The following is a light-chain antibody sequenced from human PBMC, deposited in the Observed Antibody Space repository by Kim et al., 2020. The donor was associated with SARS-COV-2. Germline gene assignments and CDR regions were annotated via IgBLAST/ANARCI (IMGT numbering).Light chain of an antibody. CDR1: QGISNY. V-gene: IGKV1-27*01. CDR2: AAS. J-gene: IGKJ1*01. Sequence: DIQMTQFPSSLSSSVGDRVTITCRASQGISNYLAWYQQKPGKVPKLLIYAASALQSGVPPRFSGSGSGTDFTLTISSLQPEDVATYYWQKYNSAPAFRQGAKVDIK. CDR3: QKYNSAPA.